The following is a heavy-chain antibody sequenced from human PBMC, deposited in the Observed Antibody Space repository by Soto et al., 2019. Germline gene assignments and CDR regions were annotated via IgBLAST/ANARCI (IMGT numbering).Heavy chain of an antibody. V-gene: IGHV3-23*01. CDR1: GFSFRKYA. D-gene: IGHD4-4*01. CDR3: AKDLDDYSSAIDF. Sequence: EVQLLESGGGLVQPGGSLRLSCVGSGFSFRKYAMNWVRQAPGKGLEWVSGISGSGGSGRGFYADPVKGRFTSSRDNSKNTLYLETNSLRAEDTAVYYCAKDLDDYSSAIDFWGQGTLVTVSS. CDR2: ISGSGGSGRG. J-gene: IGHJ4*02.